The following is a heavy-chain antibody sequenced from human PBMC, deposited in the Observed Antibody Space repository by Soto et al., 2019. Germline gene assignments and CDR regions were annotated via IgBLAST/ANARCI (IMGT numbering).Heavy chain of an antibody. CDR3: ARLGIAVAGTYGMDV. D-gene: IGHD6-19*01. V-gene: IGHV5-51*03. Sequence: EVQLVQSGAEVKKPGESLKISCKGSGYSFTSYWIGWVRQMPGKGLEWMGIIYPDDSDTRYSPSFQGQVTISADKSITTAYLQWRCLEASDTAMYYCARLGIAVAGTYGMDVWGQGTTVTVSS. CDR1: GYSFTSYW. J-gene: IGHJ6*02. CDR2: IYPDDSDT.